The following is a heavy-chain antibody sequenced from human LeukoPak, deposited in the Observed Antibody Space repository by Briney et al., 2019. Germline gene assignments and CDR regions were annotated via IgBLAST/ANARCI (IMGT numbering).Heavy chain of an antibody. CDR1: GFTFSRFG. D-gene: IGHD2-15*01. CDR2: ISSTGSLI. J-gene: IGHJ4*02. CDR3: AQKGGTDY. Sequence: GGSLRLSCAASGFTFSRFGMNWVRQAPGKGLEWVSYISSTGSLIYYADSVKGRFTISRDNAKNSLYLQMNSLRDDDTAVYYCAQKGGTDYWGQGTLVTVSS. V-gene: IGHV3-48*02.